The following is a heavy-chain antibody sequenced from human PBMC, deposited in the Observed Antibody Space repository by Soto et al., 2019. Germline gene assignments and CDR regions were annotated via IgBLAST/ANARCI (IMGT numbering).Heavy chain of an antibody. CDR3: AKDPPYSSGSHGGFDP. V-gene: IGHV3-74*01. CDR1: GITFSSYW. CDR2: LKSDGSSI. D-gene: IGHD6-19*01. J-gene: IGHJ5*02. Sequence: GGSLRLSCAASGITFSSYWMDWVRQAPGKGLVWVSRLKSDGSSISYADSVKGRFTISRDNSKNTLYLEMNSLRAEDTAVYYCAKDPPYSSGSHGGFDPWGQGTLVTVSS.